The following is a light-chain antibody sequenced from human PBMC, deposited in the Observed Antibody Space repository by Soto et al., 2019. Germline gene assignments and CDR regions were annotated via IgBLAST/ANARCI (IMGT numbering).Light chain of an antibody. Sequence: MTQSPSTLSGSVGDRVTITCRASQSFNSIYLAWYQQKPGQAPRLLIYGASTRATGIPARFSGSGSGTEFTLTISSLQSEDFAVYYCQQYNNWPRTFGQGTKVDI. J-gene: IGKJ1*01. CDR2: GAS. CDR1: QSFNSIY. CDR3: QQYNNWPRT. V-gene: IGKV3-15*01.